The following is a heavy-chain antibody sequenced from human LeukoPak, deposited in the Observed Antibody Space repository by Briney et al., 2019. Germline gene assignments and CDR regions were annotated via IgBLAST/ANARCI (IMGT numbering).Heavy chain of an antibody. D-gene: IGHD3-16*01. CDR2: IRYDGSNK. CDR3: AKWTYLDALWFDP. J-gene: IGHJ5*02. CDR1: GFTFSSYG. V-gene: IGHV3-30*02. Sequence: GGSLRLSCAASGFTFSSYGIYWVRQAPGKGLQWVAFIRYDGSNKYYADSVKGRFTISRDNSKNTLYLQMNSLRAEDTAVYYCAKWTYLDALWFDPWGQGTLVTVSS.